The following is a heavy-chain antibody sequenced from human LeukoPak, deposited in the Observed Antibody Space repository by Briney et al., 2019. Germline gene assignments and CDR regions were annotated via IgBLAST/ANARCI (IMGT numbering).Heavy chain of an antibody. V-gene: IGHV4-31*03. CDR2: IYYSGST. CDR1: GGSISSGGYY. J-gene: IGHJ4*02. D-gene: IGHD2-2*01. CDR3: ARLVVPAASFDY. Sequence: PSQTLSLTCTVSGGSISSGGYYWSWIRQHPGKGLEWIGYIYYSGSTYYNPSLKSRVTISVDTSKIQFSLKLSSVTAADTAVYYCARLVVPAASFDYWGQGTLVTVSS.